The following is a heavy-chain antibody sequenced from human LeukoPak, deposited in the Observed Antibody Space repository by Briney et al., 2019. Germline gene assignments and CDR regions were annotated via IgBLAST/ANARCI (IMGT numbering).Heavy chain of an antibody. CDR2: IYYSGST. V-gene: IGHV4-30-4*01. Sequence: SQTLSLTCTVSGGSISSGDYYWSWIRQPPGKGLEWIGYIYYSGSTYYNPSLKSRVTISVDTSKNQFSLKLSSVTAADTGVYYCARLRRIRGVNSYYFGMDVWGQGTTVTVSS. D-gene: IGHD3-10*01. CDR1: GGSISSGDYY. J-gene: IGHJ6*02. CDR3: ARLRRIRGVNSYYFGMDV.